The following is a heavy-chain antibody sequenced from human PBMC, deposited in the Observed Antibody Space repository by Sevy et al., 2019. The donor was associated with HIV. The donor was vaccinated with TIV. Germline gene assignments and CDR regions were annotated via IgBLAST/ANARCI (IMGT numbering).Heavy chain of an antibody. CDR3: AKDIGQWLGKDAFDI. Sequence: GGSLRLSCAASGFTFDDYAMNWVRQAPGKGLEWVSGISWNSGSMGYADSVKGQFTISRDNAKNSLYLQMDSRRPEDMDLYYCAKDIGQWLGKDAFDIWGQGTMVTVSS. J-gene: IGHJ3*02. CDR2: ISWNSGSM. D-gene: IGHD6-19*01. V-gene: IGHV3-9*03. CDR1: GFTFDDYA.